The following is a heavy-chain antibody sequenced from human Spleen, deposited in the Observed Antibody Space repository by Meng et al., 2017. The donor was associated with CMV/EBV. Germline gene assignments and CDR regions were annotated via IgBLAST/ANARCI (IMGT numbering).Heavy chain of an antibody. CDR2: INSDRSST. Sequence: GESLKISCAASGFTFSRYWMHWVRQAPGKGLVWVSRINSDRSSTSYADSVKGRFTISRDNAKNTLYLQMNSLRVEGTAVYFCSRSGGIAVAEFDQWGQGTLVTVSS. CDR1: GFTFSRYW. D-gene: IGHD6-19*01. J-gene: IGHJ5*02. V-gene: IGHV3-74*01. CDR3: SRSGGIAVAEFDQ.